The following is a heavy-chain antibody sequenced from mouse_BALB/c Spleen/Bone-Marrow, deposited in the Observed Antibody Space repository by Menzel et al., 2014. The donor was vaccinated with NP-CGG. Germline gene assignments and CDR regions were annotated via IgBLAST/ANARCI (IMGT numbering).Heavy chain of an antibody. CDR1: GLNIKDTY. CDR3: ARYNEHYAKDY. V-gene: IGHV14-3*02. CDR2: IDPANGNT. J-gene: IGHJ4*01. Sequence: VQLQQSGAELVKPGASVKLSCTVSGLNIKDTYMHWVKQRPEQGLEWIGRIDPANGNTKYDPKFQGKATITADTSSNTAYLQLSGPTSEDTAVYYCARYNEHYAKDYWGQGTSVTGSS.